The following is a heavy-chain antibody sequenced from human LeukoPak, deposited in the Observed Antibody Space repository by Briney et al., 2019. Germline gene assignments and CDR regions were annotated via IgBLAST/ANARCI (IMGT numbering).Heavy chain of an antibody. CDR3: AKDGSWGDYQFYFYMDV. CDR1: GFTFGSFA. CDR2: ISGSGYYT. J-gene: IGHJ6*03. D-gene: IGHD2-2*01. Sequence: GGSLRLSCEASGFTFGSFAMSWVRQAPGKGLEWVSGISGSGYYTYYADSVKGRFTISRDNSKNTLYIEMNSLRAEDTALYFCAKDGSWGDYQFYFYMDVWGKGITVTVSS. V-gene: IGHV3-23*01.